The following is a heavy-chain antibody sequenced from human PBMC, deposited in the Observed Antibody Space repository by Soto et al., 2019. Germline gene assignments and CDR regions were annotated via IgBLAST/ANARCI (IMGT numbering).Heavy chain of an antibody. J-gene: IGHJ6*02. CDR3: ARSQDISTSLEIYYYYYHGMDA. CDR1: GGTFSSYA. V-gene: IGHV1-69*01. Sequence: QVQLVQSGAEVKKPGSSVKVSCKASGGTFSSYAISWVRQAPGQGLEWMGGIVPISGTTNYAQKFQGRVTITADDSKSTAYTELSSLRSEDTAVYYCARSQDISTSLEIYYYYYHGMDAWGQATTVTVSS. D-gene: IGHD2-2*01. CDR2: IVPISGTT.